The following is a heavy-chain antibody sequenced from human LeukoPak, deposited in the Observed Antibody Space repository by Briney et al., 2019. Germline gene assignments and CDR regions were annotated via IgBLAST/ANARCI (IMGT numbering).Heavy chain of an antibody. CDR1: GDSIRSNY. J-gene: IGHJ4*02. D-gene: IGHD3-22*01. CDR2: IYYSGST. V-gene: IGHV4-59*08. CDR3: ARLRGSGYYFDY. Sequence: SETLSLTCTVSGDSIRSNYWSWIRQPPGKGLEWIGYIYYSGSTNYNPSLKSRVTISVDTSKNQFSLKLSSVTAADTAVYYCARLRGSGYYFDYWGQGTLVTVSS.